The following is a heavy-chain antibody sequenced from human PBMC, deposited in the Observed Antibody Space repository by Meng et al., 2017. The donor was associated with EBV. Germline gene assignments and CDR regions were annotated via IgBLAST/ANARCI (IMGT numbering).Heavy chain of an antibody. D-gene: IGHD5-12*01. CDR3: VRDLWLRIGECV. J-gene: IGHJ4*02. CDR1: GDNFNNLG. Sequence: QVQVVQSGAEVKKPGSSVKVSCKGSGDNFNNLGISWVRQAPGQGLEWMGDITPVFGIANYAESFQGRVTISADTSTRTAYMDLSSLRSDDTAVYYCVRDLWLRIGECVWGQGTLVTVSS. CDR2: ITPVFGIA. V-gene: IGHV1-69*17.